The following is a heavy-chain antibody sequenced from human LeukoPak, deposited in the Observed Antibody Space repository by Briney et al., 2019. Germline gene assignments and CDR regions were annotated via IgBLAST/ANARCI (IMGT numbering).Heavy chain of an antibody. Sequence: SETLSLTCTVSGGSISSYYWSWIRQPPGKGLEWIGYIYYSGSTYYNPSLKSRVTISVDTSKNQFSLKLSSVTAADTAVYYCARDGSYGEAFDIWGQGTMVTVSS. J-gene: IGHJ3*02. CDR1: GGSISSYY. CDR2: IYYSGST. V-gene: IGHV4-59*12. D-gene: IGHD1-26*01. CDR3: ARDGSYGEAFDI.